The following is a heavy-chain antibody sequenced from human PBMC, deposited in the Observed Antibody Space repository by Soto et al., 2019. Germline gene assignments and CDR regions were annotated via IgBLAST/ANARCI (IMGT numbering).Heavy chain of an antibody. CDR3: ARSYYDATGFAVDP. CDR1: GASVSDGY. J-gene: IGHJ5*02. Sequence: PSGTLSLTCXVSGASVSDGYWSWIRQPPGKELEWIGFMYFGGSFNYNPSLTGRVTISVETSKNQFSMTMTSVTAADTAVYYCARSYYDATGFAVDPWGQGTLVTVSS. D-gene: IGHD1-26*01. V-gene: IGHV4-59*02. CDR2: MYFGGSF.